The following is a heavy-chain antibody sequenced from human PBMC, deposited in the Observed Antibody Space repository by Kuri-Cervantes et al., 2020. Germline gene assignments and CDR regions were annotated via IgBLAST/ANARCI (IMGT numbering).Heavy chain of an antibody. D-gene: IGHD3-16*01. CDR2: IYSGGST. V-gene: IGHV3-23*03. Sequence: GESLKISCAASGFIFSTYAITWVRQAPGKGLEWVSVIYSGGSTYYADSVKGRFTISRDNTKDSVFLQMSNLRAEDTAVYYCARPMLRGAYYFDSWGQGTLVTVSS. J-gene: IGHJ4*02. CDR1: GFIFSTYA. CDR3: ARPMLRGAYYFDS.